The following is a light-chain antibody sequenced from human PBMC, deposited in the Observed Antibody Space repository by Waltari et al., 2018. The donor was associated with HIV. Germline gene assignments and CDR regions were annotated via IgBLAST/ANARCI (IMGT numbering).Light chain of an antibody. V-gene: IGKV3-15*01. CDR2: GAS. Sequence: EIVMTQSPATMTLSPGERAILSSRASQSVASSLAWYQQKPGQAPRLLIYGASTRAAGSPGRFSGSGSGTEFTLTISSLQSEDSAIYFCHQYNSWPPRYTFGQGTKLEI. J-gene: IGKJ2*01. CDR3: HQYNSWPPRYT. CDR1: QSVASS.